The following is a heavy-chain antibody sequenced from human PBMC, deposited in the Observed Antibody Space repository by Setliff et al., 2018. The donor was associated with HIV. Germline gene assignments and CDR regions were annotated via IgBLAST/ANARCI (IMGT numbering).Heavy chain of an antibody. J-gene: IGHJ6*03. D-gene: IGHD6-6*01. CDR1: GDSISSSIYY. Sequence: SEPLSLTCTVSGDSISSSIYYWGWVRQPPGKGLEWIGGIYYTGSPFYNPSLKSRVTISVDTSNNQFSLKLSSVTAADTAVYYCARGGGTSSPIDYHYYIDVWGKGTTVTVSS. V-gene: IGHV4-39*01. CDR3: ARGGGTSSPIDYHYYIDV. CDR2: IYYTGSP.